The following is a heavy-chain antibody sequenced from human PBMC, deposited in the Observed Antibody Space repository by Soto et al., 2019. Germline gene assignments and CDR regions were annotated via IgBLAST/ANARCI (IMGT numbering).Heavy chain of an antibody. D-gene: IGHD3-16*02. CDR1: GYTFTGYY. CDR3: ARVREMTYYDYIWGSYREPTDAFDI. J-gene: IGHJ3*02. CDR2: INPNSGGT. V-gene: IGHV1-2*04. Sequence: GASVKVSCKASGYTFTGYYMHWVRQAPGQGLEWMGWINPNSGGTNYAQKFQGWVTMTRDTSISTAYMELSRLRSDDTAVYYCARVREMTYYDYIWGSYREPTDAFDIWGQGTMVTVSS.